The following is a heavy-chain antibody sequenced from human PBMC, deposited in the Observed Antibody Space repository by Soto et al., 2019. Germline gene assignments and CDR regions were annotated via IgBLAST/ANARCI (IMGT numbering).Heavy chain of an antibody. D-gene: IGHD6-19*01. CDR3: ARRGQWLLTDY. J-gene: IGHJ4*02. Sequence: GESLKISCKGSGYNFTAYWVGWVRQMPGKGLEWMGILNPGDSDLRYSPSFRGQVTISADKSINTAYLQWSSLKASDTAMYYCARRGQWLLTDYWGQGTLVTVSS. V-gene: IGHV5-51*01. CDR2: LNPGDSDL. CDR1: GYNFTAYW.